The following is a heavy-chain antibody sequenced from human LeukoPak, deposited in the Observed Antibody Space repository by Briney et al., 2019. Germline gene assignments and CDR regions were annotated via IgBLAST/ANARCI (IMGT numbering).Heavy chain of an antibody. V-gene: IGHV5-51*01. Sequence: GESLKISCKCSGYSFTSYWIGWVRPMPGKGLEGMGIIYPGDSDTRYSPSFQGQVTISADKSISTAYLQWTSLKASDTAFYYCARNLKSGRVDYWGQGTLVTVSS. D-gene: IGHD2-15*01. J-gene: IGHJ4*02. CDR2: IYPGDSDT. CDR3: ARNLKSGRVDY. CDR1: GYSFTSYW.